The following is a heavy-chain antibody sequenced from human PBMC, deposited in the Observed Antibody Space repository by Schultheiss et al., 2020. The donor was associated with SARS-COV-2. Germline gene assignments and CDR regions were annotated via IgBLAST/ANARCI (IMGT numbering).Heavy chain of an antibody. D-gene: IGHD6-19*01. CDR2: IYHSGST. Sequence: SETLSLTCTVSGGTISSSTYYWSWIRQPPGKGLEWIGSIYHSGSTNYNPSLKSRVTISVDTSKNQFSLKLSSVTAADTAVYYCARGASVAGFFYYYYYYMDVWGEGTTVTVSS. V-gene: IGHV4-39*07. J-gene: IGHJ6*03. CDR3: ARGASVAGFFYYYYYYMDV. CDR1: GGTISSSTYY.